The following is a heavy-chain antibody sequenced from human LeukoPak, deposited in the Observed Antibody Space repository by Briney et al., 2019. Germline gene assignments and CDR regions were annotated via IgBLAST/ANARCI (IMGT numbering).Heavy chain of an antibody. CDR1: GFNFNNYW. CDR3: VREGLGGTPYRGNFDY. V-gene: IGHV3-33*08. D-gene: IGHD1-1*01. Sequence: GGSLRLSCAASGFNFNNYWMSWLRQAPDKGLEWVALIWKDGGDKYYSDSVKGRFTISRDNSKNTLDLQMNSLSAEDTAIYYCVREGLGGTPYRGNFDYWGQGTLVTVSS. J-gene: IGHJ4*02. CDR2: IWKDGGDK.